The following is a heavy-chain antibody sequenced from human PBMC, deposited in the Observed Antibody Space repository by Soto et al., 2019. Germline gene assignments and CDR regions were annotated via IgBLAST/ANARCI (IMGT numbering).Heavy chain of an antibody. V-gene: IGHV3-23*01. CDR3: ARGRYLDSSDYWVANLPFDH. CDR2: ISRSGRGSA. D-gene: IGHD3-22*01. CDR1: GFTFNSYV. J-gene: IGHJ4*02. Sequence: PGGSLRLSCAASGFTFNSYVMTWVRQAPGEGREWVSSISRSGRGSAYYADSVKGRFTISRDNSENTLFLQMNNLRDEDTALYYCARGRYLDSSDYWVANLPFDHWGLGTLVTVSS.